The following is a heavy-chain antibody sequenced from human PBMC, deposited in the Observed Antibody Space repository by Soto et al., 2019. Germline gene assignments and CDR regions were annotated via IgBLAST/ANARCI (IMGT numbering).Heavy chain of an antibody. V-gene: IGHV4-31*03. CDR2: IYYTGTT. CDR1: GGSISSGGHY. D-gene: IGHD2-2*01. CDR3: AREDETSNYFDY. J-gene: IGHJ4*02. Sequence: QVQLQESGPGLVKPSQALSLICTVSGGSISSGGHYWSWIRQHPGKGLEWTGYIYYTGTTYYNRSLRSRLTISVDSSRNQFSLRLSSVTAADTAVYYCAREDETSNYFDYWGQGTLVTVSS.